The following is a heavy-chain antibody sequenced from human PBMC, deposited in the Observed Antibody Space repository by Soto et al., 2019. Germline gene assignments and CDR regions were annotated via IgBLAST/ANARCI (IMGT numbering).Heavy chain of an antibody. V-gene: IGHV4-59*01. D-gene: IGHD1-1*01. Sequence: SETLSLTCTVSGGSISSYYWSWIRQPPGKGLEWIGSIFYTGTTDWNPSLKSRVTISVDTSKNQFSLKLSSVTAEDTAVYFCARGLRWNDYWGQGTLVTVSS. CDR2: IFYTGTT. CDR1: GGSISSYY. J-gene: IGHJ4*02. CDR3: ARGLRWNDY.